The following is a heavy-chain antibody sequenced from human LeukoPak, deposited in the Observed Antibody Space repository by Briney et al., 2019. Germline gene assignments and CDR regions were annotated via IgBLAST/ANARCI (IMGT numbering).Heavy chain of an antibody. CDR2: ISGSGGGT. CDR1: GFTFSSYA. J-gene: IGHJ4*02. CDR3: AKDVESGRSADY. D-gene: IGHD3-10*01. Sequence: GGSLRLSCAASGFTFSSYAMSWVRQAPGKGLEWVSTISGSGGGTYYADSVKGRFTLSRDNSMNTLYLQMNSLRAEDTAVYYCAKDVESGRSADYWGQGTLVTVSS. V-gene: IGHV3-23*01.